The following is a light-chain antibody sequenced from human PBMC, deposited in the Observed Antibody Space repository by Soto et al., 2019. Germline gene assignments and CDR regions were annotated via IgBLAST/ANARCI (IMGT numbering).Light chain of an antibody. Sequence: QSVLTQPASVSGSPGQSITISCTGTSSDVGGYHYVSWYQQHPGKAPKLMIYEISNRPSGISNRFSGSQSGNTASLTISGLQAEDEADYYCSAYTTSNTLGFGTGTKVTVL. CDR2: EIS. J-gene: IGLJ1*01. CDR1: SSDVGGYHY. CDR3: SAYTTSNTLG. V-gene: IGLV2-14*01.